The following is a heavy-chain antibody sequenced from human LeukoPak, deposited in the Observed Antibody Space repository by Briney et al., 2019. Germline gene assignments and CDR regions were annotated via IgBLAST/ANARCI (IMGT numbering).Heavy chain of an antibody. V-gene: IGHV4-34*01. Sequence: SESLSLTCAVYGGSFSGYYWSWIRHPPGKGLEWIGEINHSGSTNYNPSLKSRVTISVDTSKNQFSLKLSSVPAADTAVYYCARLTVWFDPWGQGTLVTVSS. CDR2: INHSGST. CDR3: ARLTVWFDP. CDR1: GGSFSGYY. J-gene: IGHJ5*02.